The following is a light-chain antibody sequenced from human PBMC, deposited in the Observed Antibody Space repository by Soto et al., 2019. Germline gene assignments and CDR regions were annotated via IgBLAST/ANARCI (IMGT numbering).Light chain of an antibody. J-gene: IGKJ1*01. V-gene: IGKV1-5*01. Sequence: DIQMTQSPSTLSASVGDRVTITGRASQAIFRWLAWYQQRPGKAPNLLIYDASDLQSGVPSRFSGSGSGAEFTLTIGRLQPDDFATYYCQQYNSYSWTFGQGTKVEF. CDR3: QQYNSYSWT. CDR2: DAS. CDR1: QAIFRW.